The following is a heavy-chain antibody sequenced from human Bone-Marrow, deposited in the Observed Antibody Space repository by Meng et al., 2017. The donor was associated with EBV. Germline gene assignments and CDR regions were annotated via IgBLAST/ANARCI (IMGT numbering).Heavy chain of an antibody. D-gene: IGHD3-10*01. Sequence: QVQLGQVGAEGRKPGSSVKVSCKNSGGTFSSDAISWVRQAPGQGLVWLGGLIPMSGAPYYAQNFQGRVTITADESTSTHYMELSNLRSEDTAMYYCASESGRGFTPDYWGQGTLVTVSS. J-gene: IGHJ4*02. CDR2: LIPMSGAP. V-gene: IGHV1-69*01. CDR1: GGTFSSDA. CDR3: ASESGRGFTPDY.